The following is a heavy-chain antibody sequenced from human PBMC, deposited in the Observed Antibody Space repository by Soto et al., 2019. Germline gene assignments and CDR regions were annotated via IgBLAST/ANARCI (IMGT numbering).Heavy chain of an antibody. V-gene: IGHV3-30*03. CDR2: ISYDGSNK. Sequence: QVQLVESGGGVVQPGRSLRLSCAASGFTFSSYGMHWVRQAPGKGLEWVAVISYDGSNKYYADSVKGRFTISRDNFKNTLYLQMNSLRAEDTAVYYCATHHDSSGLPHLDYWGQGTLVTVSS. CDR3: ATHHDSSGLPHLDY. J-gene: IGHJ4*02. D-gene: IGHD3-22*01. CDR1: GFTFSSYG.